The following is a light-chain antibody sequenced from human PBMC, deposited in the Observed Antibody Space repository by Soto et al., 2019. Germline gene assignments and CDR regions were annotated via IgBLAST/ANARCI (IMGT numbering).Light chain of an antibody. CDR2: SAS. CDR3: QQLNSYPQT. J-gene: IGKJ5*01. V-gene: IGKV1-9*01. Sequence: DIQMTQSPSSLSASVGDRVTITCQASQNINNYLNWYQQKPGKAPKLLVYSASTLQSGVPSRFSGSGSGPDFTLTISSLQPEDSATYFCQQLNSYPQTFGQGTRLEIK. CDR1: QNINNY.